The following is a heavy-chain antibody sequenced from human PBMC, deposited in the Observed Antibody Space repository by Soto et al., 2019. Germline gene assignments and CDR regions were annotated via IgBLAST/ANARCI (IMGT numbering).Heavy chain of an antibody. Sequence: GGSLRLSCAASGFTFSSYGMHWGRQAPGKGLERVAVISYDGSNKYYADSMKRRLTISRHNSKTRLYLQMTSLRAQDTAVYYCSRAIGYYYDSSGFPWFAPWGQGTLVTVSS. CDR2: ISYDGSNK. J-gene: IGHJ5*02. V-gene: IGHV3-30-3*01. CDR3: SRAIGYYYDSSGFPWFAP. CDR1: GFTFSSYG. D-gene: IGHD3-22*01.